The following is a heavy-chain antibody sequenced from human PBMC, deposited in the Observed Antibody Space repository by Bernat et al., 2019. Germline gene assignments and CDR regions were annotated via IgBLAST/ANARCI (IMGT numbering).Heavy chain of an antibody. Sequence: QVQLVESGGGVVQPGRSLRLSCAASGFTFSSYGMHWVRQAPGKGLGWVAVISYDGSNKYYADSVKGRFTISRDNSKNTLYLQMNSLRAEDTAVYYCAKDKGFGQGAFDIWGQGTMVTVSS. D-gene: IGHD3-16*01. CDR1: GFTFSSYG. CDR2: ISYDGSNK. CDR3: AKDKGFGQGAFDI. V-gene: IGHV3-30*18. J-gene: IGHJ3*02.